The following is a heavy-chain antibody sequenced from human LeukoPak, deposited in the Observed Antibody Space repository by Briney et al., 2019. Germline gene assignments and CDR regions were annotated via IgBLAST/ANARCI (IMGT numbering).Heavy chain of an antibody. CDR3: ARAPREWLLGYHFEY. CDR1: GFTFSSYW. CDR2: IKHDGSEK. V-gene: IGHV3-7*01. J-gene: IGHJ4*02. Sequence: GGPLRLSCAASGFTFSSYWMSWVRQAPGKGLEWVANIKHDGSEKYYVDSVKGRFAISRDNGKNSLYLQMNSLRVEDMAVYYCARAPREWLLGYHFEYWGQGTLVTVSS. D-gene: IGHD3-3*01.